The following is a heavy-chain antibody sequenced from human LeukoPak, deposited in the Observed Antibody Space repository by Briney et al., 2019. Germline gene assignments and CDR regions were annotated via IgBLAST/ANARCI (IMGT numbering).Heavy chain of an antibody. Sequence: SQTLSLTCTVSGGSISSGGYYWSWIRQPPGKGLEWIGEINHSGSTNYNPSLKSRVTISVDTSKNQFSLKLSSVTAADTAVYYCARGRGSYYLRLDYWGQGTLVTVSS. CDR3: ARGRGSYYLRLDY. CDR2: INHSGST. CDR1: GGSISSGGYY. D-gene: IGHD3-10*01. V-gene: IGHV4-30-2*01. J-gene: IGHJ4*02.